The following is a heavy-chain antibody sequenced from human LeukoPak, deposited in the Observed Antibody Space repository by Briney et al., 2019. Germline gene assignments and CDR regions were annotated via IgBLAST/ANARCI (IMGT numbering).Heavy chain of an antibody. D-gene: IGHD2-2*01. Sequence: SQTLSLTCTVSGGSISSGDYYWSWIRQPPGKGLEWIGYMYYTGSTYYNPSLKSRVTISVDTSKNQFSLKLSSVTAADTAVYYCARHLYPRDYFDCWGQGTLVTVSS. CDR3: ARHLYPRDYFDC. CDR2: MYYTGST. V-gene: IGHV4-30-4*08. J-gene: IGHJ4*02. CDR1: GGSISSGDYY.